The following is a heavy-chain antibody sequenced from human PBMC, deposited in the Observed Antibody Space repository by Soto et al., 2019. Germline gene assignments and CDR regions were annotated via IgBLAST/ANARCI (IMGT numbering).Heavy chain of an antibody. CDR1: GGSFSGYY. Sequence: SETLSLTCAVYGGSFSGYYWSWIRQPPGKGLEWIGEINHSGSTNYNPSLKSRVTISVDTSKNQFSLKLSSVTAADTAVYYCARGRYCSSTSCNMFRRWLVEGWFDPWGQGTLVTVSS. J-gene: IGHJ5*02. V-gene: IGHV4-34*01. CDR3: ARGRYCSSTSCNMFRRWLVEGWFDP. D-gene: IGHD2-2*01. CDR2: INHSGST.